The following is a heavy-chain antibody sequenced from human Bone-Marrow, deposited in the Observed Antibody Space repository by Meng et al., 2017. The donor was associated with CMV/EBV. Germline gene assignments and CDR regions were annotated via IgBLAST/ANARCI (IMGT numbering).Heavy chain of an antibody. CDR1: GYTFTGYN. J-gene: IGHJ4*02. D-gene: IGHD1-1*01. CDR3: ATGWIPAY. Sequence: ASVKVSCKASGYTFTGYNIHWVRQAPGKGFEWMGWINPKNGDTNLAEKFQGRITLTRVTSISTAYMELRGLRSDDTAVYFCATGWIPAYWGQGQLVNVSS. CDR2: INPKNGDT. V-gene: IGHV1-2*02.